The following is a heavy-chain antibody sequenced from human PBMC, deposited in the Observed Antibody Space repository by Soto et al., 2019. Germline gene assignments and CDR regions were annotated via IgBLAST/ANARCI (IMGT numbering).Heavy chain of an antibody. CDR2: IKQNGREK. J-gene: IGHJ4*02. V-gene: IGHV3-7*03. CDR1: GFTFNNYW. D-gene: IGHD3-16*01. CDR3: VRDVLGGSDY. Sequence: EIQLVESGGGLVQPGGSLRLSCVASGFTFNNYWMSWVRQAPGKGLEWVANIKQNGREKYHVDSVKGRFTISRDNAKNSLYLQMDSLRDEDTVVYYCVRDVLGGSDYWGQGTLVTVSS.